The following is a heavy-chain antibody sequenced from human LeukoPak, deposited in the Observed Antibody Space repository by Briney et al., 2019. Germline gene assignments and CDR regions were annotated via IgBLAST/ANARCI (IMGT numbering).Heavy chain of an antibody. V-gene: IGHV1-46*01. D-gene: IGHD3-22*01. J-gene: IGHJ1*01. CDR2: INTSGGST. CDR3: ARESYDSSGSYFDSAEYFQH. CDR1: GYTFTNYY. Sequence: ASVKVSCKASGYTFTNYYMHWVRQAPGQGLEWMGIINTSGGSTSYAQKFQGRVTMTWDTSTSTVYMELSSLRSEDTAVYYCARESYDSSGSYFDSAEYFQHWGQGTLVTVSS.